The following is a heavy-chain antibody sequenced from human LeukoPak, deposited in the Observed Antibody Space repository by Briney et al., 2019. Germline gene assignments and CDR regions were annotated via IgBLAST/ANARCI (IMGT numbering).Heavy chain of an antibody. Sequence: GGSLRLSCAASGFTFSSYGMHWVRQAPGKGLEWVAFIRYDGSNKYYADSVKGRSTISRDNSRSTLYLQMNSLRAEDAAVYYCAKAPVTSCRGAFCYPFDYWGQGTLVTVSS. J-gene: IGHJ4*02. CDR2: IRYDGSNK. CDR3: AKAPVTSCRGAFCYPFDY. CDR1: GFTFSSYG. V-gene: IGHV3-30*02. D-gene: IGHD2-15*01.